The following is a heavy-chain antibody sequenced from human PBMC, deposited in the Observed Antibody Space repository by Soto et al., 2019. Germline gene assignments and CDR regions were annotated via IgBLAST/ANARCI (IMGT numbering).Heavy chain of an antibody. J-gene: IGHJ4*02. V-gene: IGHV4-61*08. Sequence: SETLSLTCSVSGESLSSGGYYWSWIRHHPGKGLEWIGYIYYTGTTNYYPSLKSRVTMSVDTSKNQFSLKLSSVTAADTAVYYCARLGGYYQALDSWGPGTLVTVSS. CDR2: IYYTGTT. CDR3: ARLGGYYQALDS. D-gene: IGHD3-22*01. CDR1: GESLSSGGYY.